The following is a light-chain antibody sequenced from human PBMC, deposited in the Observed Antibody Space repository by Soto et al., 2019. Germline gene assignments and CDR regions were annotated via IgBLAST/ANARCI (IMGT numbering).Light chain of an antibody. CDR2: NVS. J-gene: IGLJ1*01. Sequence: QSVLTQPASVSGSPGQSITISCTGTASDIGRFNRVSWYQQEPGKAPKIVIYNVSNRPSGISNRFSGSKSGNTASLTISGLQAEDEADYYCCAYTTISTYVFGTGTKLTVL. CDR1: ASDIGRFNR. CDR3: CAYTTISTYV. V-gene: IGLV2-14*01.